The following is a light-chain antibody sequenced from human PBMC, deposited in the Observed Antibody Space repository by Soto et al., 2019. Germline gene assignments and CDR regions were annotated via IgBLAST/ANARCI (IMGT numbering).Light chain of an antibody. CDR1: QSVSSSY. J-gene: IGKJ1*01. V-gene: IGKV3-20*01. CDR3: QQHGSSPWT. CDR2: AAS. Sequence: EIVLTQSPCTLSFSPLERATLSCRASQSVSSSYLAWYQQKPGQAPRLLIYAASSRATGIPDRFSGSGSGTDFTLTISRLEPEDFAVYYCQQHGSSPWTFGQGTKVDIK.